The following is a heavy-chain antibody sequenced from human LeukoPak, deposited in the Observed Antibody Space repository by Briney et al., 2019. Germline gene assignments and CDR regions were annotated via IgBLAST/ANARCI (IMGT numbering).Heavy chain of an antibody. D-gene: IGHD1-26*01. CDR3: ARDGRFPPEPLPRYFDY. CDR2: IYSRGST. V-gene: IGHV4-4*07. Sequence: SETLSLTCTVSGGSINNYYWSWIRQPAEKGLEWIGHIYSRGSTNYNPSLKSRVIMSVDTSKNQFSLKLSSVTAADTAVYYCARDGRFPPEPLPRYFDYWGQGTLVTVSS. CDR1: GGSINNYY. J-gene: IGHJ4*02.